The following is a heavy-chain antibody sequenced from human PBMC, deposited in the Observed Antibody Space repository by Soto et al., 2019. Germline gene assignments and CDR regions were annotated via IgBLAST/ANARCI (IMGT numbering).Heavy chain of an antibody. Sequence: ASVKVSCKASGYTFTSYGISWVRQAPGQGLEWMGWISAYNGNTNYAQKLQGRVTMTTDTSTSTAYMELRSLRSDDTAVYYCARLVIVVVPAAELYYYYYYMDVWGKGTTVTVSS. J-gene: IGHJ6*03. CDR3: ARLVIVVVPAAELYYYYYYMDV. CDR1: GYTFTSYG. CDR2: ISAYNGNT. V-gene: IGHV1-18*01. D-gene: IGHD2-2*03.